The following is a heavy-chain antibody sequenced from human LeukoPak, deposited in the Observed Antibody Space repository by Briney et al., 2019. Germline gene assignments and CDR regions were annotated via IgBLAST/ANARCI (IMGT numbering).Heavy chain of an antibody. CDR3: ARDLVAAAGTSY. CDR2: IIPILGIA. D-gene: IGHD6-13*01. Sequence: SVKVSCKASGGTFSSYAISWVRQAPGQGLEWMGRIIPILGIANYAQKFQGRVTITADKSTGTAYMELSSLRSEDTAVYYCARDLVAAAGTSYWGQGTLVTVSS. J-gene: IGHJ4*02. V-gene: IGHV1-69*04. CDR1: GGTFSSYA.